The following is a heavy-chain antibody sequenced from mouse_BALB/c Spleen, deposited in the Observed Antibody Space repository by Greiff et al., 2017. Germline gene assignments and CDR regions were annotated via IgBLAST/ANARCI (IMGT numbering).Heavy chain of an antibody. J-gene: IGHJ4*01. D-gene: IGHD2-3*01. V-gene: IGHV2-9*02. CDR2: IWAGGST. CDR1: GFSLTSYG. CDR3: ARELYDGYYEDAMDY. Sequence: VQLVESGPGLVAPSQSLSITCTVSGFSLTSYGVHWVRQPPGKGLEWLGVIWAGGSTNYNSALMSRLSISKDNSKSQVFLKMNSLQTDDTAMYYCARELYDGYYEDAMDYWGQGTSVTVSS.